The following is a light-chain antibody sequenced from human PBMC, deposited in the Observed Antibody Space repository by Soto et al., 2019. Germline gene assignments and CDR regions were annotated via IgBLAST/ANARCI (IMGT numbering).Light chain of an antibody. CDR3: QQYNNWPPLT. CDR2: GAS. CDR1: QSVDTN. J-gene: IGKJ5*01. Sequence: EIVMTQSPGTLSVSPGERATLSCRASQSVDTNLAWYQQKPGQSPRLLIYGASTRATGVSARFSGSGSGTEFTLTISSLQSDDFALYYCQQYNNWPPLTFGQGTRLEIK. V-gene: IGKV3-15*01.